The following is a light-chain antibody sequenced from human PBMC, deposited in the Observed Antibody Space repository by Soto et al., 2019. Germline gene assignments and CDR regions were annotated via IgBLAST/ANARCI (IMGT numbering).Light chain of an antibody. CDR3: SSYTSSSTLHVV. CDR2: DVS. CDR1: SSDVGGYNY. V-gene: IGLV2-14*01. J-gene: IGLJ2*01. Sequence: QSALTQPASVSGSPGQSITISCTGTSSDVGGYNYVTWYQQQPGKAPKLMIYDVSNRPSGVSNRFSGSKPGNTASLTISGLQAEDEADYYCSSYTSSSTLHVVFGGGTKLTVL.